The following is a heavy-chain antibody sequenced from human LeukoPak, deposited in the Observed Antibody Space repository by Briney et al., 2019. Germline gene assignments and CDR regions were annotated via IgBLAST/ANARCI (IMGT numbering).Heavy chain of an antibody. D-gene: IGHD2-2*01. CDR3: ARFLRSADYYYYYYVDV. Sequence: SETLSLTCAVSGGSISSSNWWSWVRQPPGKGLEWIGYIYYSGSTNYNPSLKSRVTISVDTSKNQFSLRLSSVTAADTAVYYCARFLRSADYYYYYYVDVWGKGTTVTVSS. V-gene: IGHV4-4*02. J-gene: IGHJ6*03. CDR2: IYYSGST. CDR1: GGSISSSNW.